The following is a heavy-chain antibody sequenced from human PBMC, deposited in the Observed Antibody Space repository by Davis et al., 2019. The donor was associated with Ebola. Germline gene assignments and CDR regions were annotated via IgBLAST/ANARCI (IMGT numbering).Heavy chain of an antibody. J-gene: IGHJ4*02. V-gene: IGHV3-23*01. Sequence: PGGSLRLSCAASGFTFSDYYMSWIRQAPGKGLEWVSAISGSGGSTYYADSVKGRFTISRDNSKNTLHLQMNSLRAEDTAVYYCANPGDWDHDYWGQGTLVTVSS. CDR3: ANPGDWDHDY. CDR1: GFTFSDYY. CDR2: ISGSGGST. D-gene: IGHD3-9*01.